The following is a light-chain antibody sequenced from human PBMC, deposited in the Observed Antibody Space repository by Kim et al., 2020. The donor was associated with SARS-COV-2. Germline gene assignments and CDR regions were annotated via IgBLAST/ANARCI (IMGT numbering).Light chain of an antibody. J-gene: IGLJ3*02. V-gene: IGLV1-44*01. CDR3: ATWDYSLNGWV. CDR1: RPNVGSHI. CDR2: NDN. Sequence: QSVLTQPPSAWGTPGHRVTISCSGSRPNVGSHIVNWFQQLPGTAPKLLLYNDNRRPSGVPDRFSGSRSGTSASLAISGLQSEDEADYYCATWDYSLNGWVFGGGTPLTVL.